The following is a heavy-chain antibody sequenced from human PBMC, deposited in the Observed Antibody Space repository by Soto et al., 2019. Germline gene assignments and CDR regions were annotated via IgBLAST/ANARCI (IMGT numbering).Heavy chain of an antibody. CDR1: GDSFTRNY. D-gene: IGHD3-3*02. J-gene: IGHJ5*02. V-gene: IGHV4-59*04. Sequence: SETLSLTCTVSGDSFTRNYWTWIRQSPGKGLEWIGHIYYSGSTYYNPSLKSRVTISVDTSKNQFSLKLSSVTAADTAVYYCASPKIAFYNWFDPWGQGTLVTVSS. CDR2: IYYSGST. CDR3: ASPKIAFYNWFDP.